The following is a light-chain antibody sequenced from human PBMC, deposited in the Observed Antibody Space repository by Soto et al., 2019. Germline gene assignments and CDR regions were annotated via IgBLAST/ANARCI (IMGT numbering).Light chain of an antibody. CDR3: QHYHNWPIT. J-gene: IGKJ5*01. CDR1: QSVGSK. CDR2: GAS. V-gene: IGKV3-15*01. Sequence: EIVMTQSPVTLSVSPGERATLSCRASQSVGSKLAWYQQKPGQAPRLLIYGASTGATGIPDRFSGSGSGTEFTLTISSLQSEDFALYYCQHYHNWPITFGQGTRLEIK.